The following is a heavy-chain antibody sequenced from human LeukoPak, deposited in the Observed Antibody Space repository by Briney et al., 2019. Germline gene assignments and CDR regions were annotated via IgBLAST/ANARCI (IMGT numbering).Heavy chain of an antibody. CDR1: GFTFSSYS. V-gene: IGHV3-7*01. Sequence: GGSLRLSCAASGFTFSSYSMNWVRQAPGKGLEWVANINQDSSEKYYVDSVKGRFTTSRDNAKNSLYLQLNTLRPEDTAVYYCAKGGRYFDWLFYFDHWGQGTLVTVSS. CDR3: AKGGRYFDWLFYFDH. J-gene: IGHJ4*02. D-gene: IGHD3-9*01. CDR2: INQDSSEK.